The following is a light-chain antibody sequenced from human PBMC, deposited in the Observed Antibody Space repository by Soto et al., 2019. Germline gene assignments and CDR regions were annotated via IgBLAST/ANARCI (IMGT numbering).Light chain of an antibody. J-gene: IGKJ1*01. V-gene: IGKV3-11*01. CDR2: DAS. Sequence: IVLTQSPATLSLSPGERATLSCRASQSISSYVSWYQQKPGQAPRLLIYDASNRATGIPARLSGSGSGTFITLTISILEPEDFAVYYSQQRSNLLTFDQGTKVEI. CDR1: QSISSY. CDR3: QQRSNLLT.